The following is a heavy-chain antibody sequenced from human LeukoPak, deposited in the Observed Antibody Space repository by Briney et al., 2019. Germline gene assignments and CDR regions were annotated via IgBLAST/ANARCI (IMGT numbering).Heavy chain of an antibody. V-gene: IGHV1-18*01. J-gene: IGHJ4*02. D-gene: IGHD2-21*02. CDR1: GYTFTSYG. CDR3: ATVAYCGGDCYSGQYDY. CDR2: ISAYNGNT. Sequence: GVSVKVSCKASGYTFTSYGISWVRQAPGQGLEWMGWISAYNGNTNYAQKLQGRVTMTTDTSTSTAYMELRSLRSDDTAVYYCATVAYCGGDCYSGQYDYWGQGTLVTVSS.